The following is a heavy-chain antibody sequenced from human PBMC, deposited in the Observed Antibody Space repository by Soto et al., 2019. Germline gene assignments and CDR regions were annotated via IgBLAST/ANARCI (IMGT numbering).Heavy chain of an antibody. CDR3: AREALEQPGSIDY. J-gene: IGHJ4*02. CDR2: VYYSGST. CDR1: GSSIDYFY. Sequence: PSETLSLTCSVSGSSIDYFYWIWLRQPPGKGPEWIGFVYYSGSTSYNPSLKSRVTMSVDRTKNQFSLNLSSMTAADTAMYYCAREALEQPGSIDYWGQGTLVTVSS. D-gene: IGHD3-3*01. V-gene: IGHV4-59*01.